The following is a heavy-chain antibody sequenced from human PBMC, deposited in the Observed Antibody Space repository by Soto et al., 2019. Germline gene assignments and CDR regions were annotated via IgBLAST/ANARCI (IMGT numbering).Heavy chain of an antibody. CDR2: INAGKGDT. V-gene: IGHV1-3*01. CDR1: GISFSTYA. CDR3: ARSPMYPGVFGAFYP. J-gene: IGHJ5*02. D-gene: IGHD3-10*02. Sequence: GASVKVSCKASGISFSTYAIHWVRQAPGQRLEWMGWINAGKGDTIYSQKFQDRITINRDTSASTAYMELGRLRPEDTAVYSCARSPMYPGVFGAFYPWG.